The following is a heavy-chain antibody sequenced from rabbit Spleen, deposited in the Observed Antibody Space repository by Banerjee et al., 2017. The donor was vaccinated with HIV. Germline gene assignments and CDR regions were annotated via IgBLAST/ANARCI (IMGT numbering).Heavy chain of an antibody. CDR1: GFSFSSAYD. J-gene: IGHJ4*01. CDR3: ARGSAAMTMVITGFYFNL. V-gene: IGHV1S40*01. D-gene: IGHD2-1*01. Sequence: QSLEESGGGLVKPGASLTLTCKASGFSFSSAYDMCWVRQAPGKGLEWIACIYAGNSGNTYSASWAKGRFTISKTSSTTVTLEMTSLTAADTATYFCARGSAAMTMVITGFYFNLWGPGTLVTVS. CDR2: IYAGNSGNT.